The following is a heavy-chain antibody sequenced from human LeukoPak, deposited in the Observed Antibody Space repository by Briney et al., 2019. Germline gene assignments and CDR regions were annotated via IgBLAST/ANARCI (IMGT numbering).Heavy chain of an antibody. CDR1: GFTFSSYA. Sequence: GGSLRLSCAASGFTFSSYAMSWVRQAPGKGLEWVSAISGSGGSTYYADSVKGRFTISRDNSKDTLYLQMNSLRAEDTAVYYCAKAGYDFWSGYPTHYYYYYMDVWGKGTTVTVSS. J-gene: IGHJ6*03. D-gene: IGHD3-3*01. V-gene: IGHV3-23*01. CDR2: ISGSGGST. CDR3: AKAGYDFWSGYPTHYYYYYMDV.